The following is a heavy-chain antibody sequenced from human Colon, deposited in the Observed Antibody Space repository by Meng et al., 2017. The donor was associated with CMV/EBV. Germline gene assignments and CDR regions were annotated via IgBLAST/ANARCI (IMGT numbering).Heavy chain of an antibody. CDR2: INSDGSTT. D-gene: IGHD5-18*01. Sequence: FSLRTYWMHWVRQAPGKGLVWVSRINSDGSTTNYADSVKGRFTIYRDNAKNTLYLQMNSLRAEDTAVYYCARGKFQSVGIVYSYFDPWGQGALVTVSS. V-gene: IGHV3-74*01. J-gene: IGHJ5*02. CDR1: FSLRTYW. CDR3: ARGKFQSVGIVYSYFDP.